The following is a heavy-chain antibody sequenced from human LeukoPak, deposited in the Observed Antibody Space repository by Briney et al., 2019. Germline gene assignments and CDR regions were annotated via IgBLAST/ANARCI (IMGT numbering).Heavy chain of an antibody. CDR3: AREGGTTVVTRYYFDY. CDR2: INPSGGST. Sequence: ASAKVSCKASGYTFTSYYMHWVRQAPGQGLEWMGIINPSGGSTSYAQKFQGRVTMTRDTSTSTVYMELSSLRSEDTAVYYCAREGGTTVVTRYYFDYWGQGTLVTVSS. CDR1: GYTFTSYY. J-gene: IGHJ4*02. D-gene: IGHD4-23*01. V-gene: IGHV1-46*01.